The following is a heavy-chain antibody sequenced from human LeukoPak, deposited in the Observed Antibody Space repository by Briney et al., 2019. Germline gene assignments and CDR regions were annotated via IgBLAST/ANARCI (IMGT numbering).Heavy chain of an antibody. CDR2: ISSSSSYI. V-gene: IGHV3-21*04. Sequence: KPGGSLRLSCAASGFTFSSYSMNWVRQAPGKGLEWVSSISSSSSYIYYADSVKGRFTISRDNAKNSLYLQMNSLRAEDTAVYYCAKDLYLYRGVVTATFDYWGQGTLVTVSS. CDR3: AKDLYLYRGVVTATFDY. D-gene: IGHD2-21*02. J-gene: IGHJ4*02. CDR1: GFTFSSYS.